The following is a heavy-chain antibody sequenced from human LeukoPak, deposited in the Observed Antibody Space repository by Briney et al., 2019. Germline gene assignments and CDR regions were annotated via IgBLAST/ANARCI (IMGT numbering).Heavy chain of an antibody. D-gene: IGHD6-13*01. J-gene: IGHJ4*02. V-gene: IGHV3-21*01. Sequence: GGSLRLSCAASGFTFDDYAMHWVRQAPGKGLEWVSSISSSSSYIYYADSVKGRFTISRDNAKNSLYLQMNSLRAEDTAVYYCARDLGIAAAGGYWGQGTLVTVSS. CDR1: GFTFDDYA. CDR3: ARDLGIAAAGGY. CDR2: ISSSSSYI.